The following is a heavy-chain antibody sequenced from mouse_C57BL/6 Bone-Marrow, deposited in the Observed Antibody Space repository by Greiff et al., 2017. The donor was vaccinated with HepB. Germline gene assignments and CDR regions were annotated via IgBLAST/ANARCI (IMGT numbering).Heavy chain of an antibody. V-gene: IGHV1-81*01. CDR2: IYPRSGNT. CDR1: GYTFTSYG. Sequence: QVQLKESGAELARPGASVKLSCKASGYTFTSYGISWVKQRTGQGLEWIGEIYPRSGNTYYNEKFKGKATLTADKSSSTAYMELRSLTSEDSAVYFCAREWLRRRGRRHYYAMDYWGQGTSVTVSS. CDR3: AREWLRRRGRRHYYAMDY. J-gene: IGHJ4*01. D-gene: IGHD2-2*01.